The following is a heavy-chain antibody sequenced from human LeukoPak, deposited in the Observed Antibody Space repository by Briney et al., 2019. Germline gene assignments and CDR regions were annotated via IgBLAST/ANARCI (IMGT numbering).Heavy chain of an antibody. CDR3: ARDLIRDTAYDY. J-gene: IGHJ4*02. CDR1: GFTFSSYG. D-gene: IGHD5-18*01. Sequence: GRSLRLSCAASGFTFSSYGMHWVRQAPGKGVEWVAVIWYDGSNKYYADSVKGRFTISRDNSKNTLYLQMNSLRAEDTAVYYCARDLIRDTAYDYWGQGTLVTVSS. V-gene: IGHV3-33*01. CDR2: IWYDGSNK.